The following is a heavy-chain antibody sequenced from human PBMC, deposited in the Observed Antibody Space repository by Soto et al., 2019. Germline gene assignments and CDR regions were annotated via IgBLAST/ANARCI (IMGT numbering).Heavy chain of an antibody. CDR2: IYYSGST. CDR1: GGSISSGDYY. Sequence: SETLSLTCTVSGGSISSGDYYWSWIRQPPGKGLEWIGYIYYSGSTYYNPSLKSRVTISVDTSKNQFSLRLSSVTAADTAVYYCARDRNGGYGTRTLITIWGQGTLVTVSS. V-gene: IGHV4-30-4*01. CDR3: ARDRNGGYGTRTLITI. D-gene: IGHD3-3*01. J-gene: IGHJ4*02.